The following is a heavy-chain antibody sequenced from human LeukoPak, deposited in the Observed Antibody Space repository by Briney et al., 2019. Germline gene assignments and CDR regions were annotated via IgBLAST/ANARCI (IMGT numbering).Heavy chain of an antibody. J-gene: IGHJ5*02. D-gene: IGHD1-26*01. CDR1: GFTFSSYA. CDR3: AKDRIVDLFDFNWFDP. V-gene: IGHV3-23*01. Sequence: GGSLRLSCAASGFTFSSYAMSWVRQAPGKGLEWVSAISGSGGSTYYADSVKGRFTISRDNSKNTLYLQMNSLRAEDTAVYYCAKDRIVDLFDFNWFDPWGQGTLVTVSS. CDR2: ISGSGGST.